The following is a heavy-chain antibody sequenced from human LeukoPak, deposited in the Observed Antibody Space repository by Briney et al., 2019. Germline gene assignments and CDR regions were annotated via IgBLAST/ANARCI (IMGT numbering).Heavy chain of an antibody. CDR2: IVVGSGNT. J-gene: IGHJ3*02. Sequence: SVKVSCKASGLTFSSSIMQWARQARGQRLDWIGWIVVGSGNTNYAQKFQERVTITRDMSTSTAYMELSSLRSEDTAVYYCAASYYDSSGYYRDAFDIWGQGTMVTVSS. CDR1: GLTFSSSI. D-gene: IGHD3-22*01. V-gene: IGHV1-58*02. CDR3: AASYYDSSGYYRDAFDI.